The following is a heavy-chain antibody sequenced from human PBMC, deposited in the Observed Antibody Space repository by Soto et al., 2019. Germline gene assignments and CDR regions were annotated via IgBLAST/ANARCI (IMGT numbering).Heavy chain of an antibody. J-gene: IGHJ4*02. CDR2: IWYDGSNK. V-gene: IGHV3-33*01. D-gene: IGHD3-22*01. Sequence: PGVSLRLSCAASGFTFSSYGMHWVRQAPGKGLEWVAVIWYDGSNKYYADSVKGRFTISRDNSKNTLYLQMNSLRAEDTAVYYCASSSLSYDSSGYPESYWGQGT. CDR1: GFTFSSYG. CDR3: ASSSLSYDSSGYPESY.